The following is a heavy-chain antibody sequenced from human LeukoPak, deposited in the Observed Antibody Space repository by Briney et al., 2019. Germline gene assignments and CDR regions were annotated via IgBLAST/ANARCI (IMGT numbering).Heavy chain of an antibody. CDR3: AKDKTRDYDSSGYYSRWYYFDY. J-gene: IGHJ4*02. Sequence: GGSLRLSCAASGFTFSSYAMSWVRQAPGKGLEWVSAISGSGGSTYYADSVKGRFTISRDNSKNTLYLQMNSLRAEDTAVYYCAKDKTRDYDSSGYYSRWYYFDYWGQGTLVTVSS. D-gene: IGHD3-22*01. CDR1: GFTFSSYA. CDR2: ISGSGGST. V-gene: IGHV3-23*01.